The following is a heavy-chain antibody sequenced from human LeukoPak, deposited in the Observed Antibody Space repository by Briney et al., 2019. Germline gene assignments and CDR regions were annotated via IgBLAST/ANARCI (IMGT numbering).Heavy chain of an antibody. CDR2: IYYSGST. Sequence: SETLSLTCTVSGGSISSSSYYWGWIRQPPGKGLEWIGSIYYSGSTYYNPSLKSRVTISVDTSKNQFSLKLSSVTAADTAVYYCARESHCSGGSCYSGYYYYGMDVWXQGTTVTVSS. J-gene: IGHJ6*02. D-gene: IGHD2-15*01. V-gene: IGHV4-39*07. CDR1: GGSISSSSYY. CDR3: ARESHCSGGSCYSGYYYYGMDV.